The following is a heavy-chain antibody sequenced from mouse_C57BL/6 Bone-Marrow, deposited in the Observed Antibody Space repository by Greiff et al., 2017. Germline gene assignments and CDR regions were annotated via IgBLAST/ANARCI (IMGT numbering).Heavy chain of an antibody. CDR2: INPYNGGT. V-gene: IGHV1-19*01. Sequence: VQLQQSGPVLVKPGASVKMPCKASGYTFTDYYMNWVKQSHGKSLEWIGVINPYNGGTSYNQKFKGKATLTVDKSSSTAYMELNSLTSEDSAVXYCAREADYPYAMDYWGQGTSVTVSS. J-gene: IGHJ4*01. D-gene: IGHD2-4*01. CDR1: GYTFTDYY. CDR3: AREADYPYAMDY.